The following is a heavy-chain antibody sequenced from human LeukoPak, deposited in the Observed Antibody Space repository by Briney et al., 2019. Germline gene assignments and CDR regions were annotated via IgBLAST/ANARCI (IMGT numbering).Heavy chain of an antibody. CDR3: ASGRWDFDY. CDR1: GFTFSSYL. D-gene: IGHD4-23*01. Sequence: GGSLRLSCAASGFTFSSYLMSWVRQAPGKGLEWVANRKKDGYEKYYVDSVTGRFTTSRDNAKNSLYLQMNALRAEDTGVYYCASGRWDFDYWGQGTLVTVSS. CDR2: RKKDGYEK. J-gene: IGHJ4*02. V-gene: IGHV3-7*01.